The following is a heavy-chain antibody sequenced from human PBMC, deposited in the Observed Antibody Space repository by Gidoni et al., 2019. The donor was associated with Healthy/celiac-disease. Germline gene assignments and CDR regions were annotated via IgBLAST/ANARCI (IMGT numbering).Heavy chain of an antibody. CDR2: IYYSGST. V-gene: IGHV4-39*01. CDR1: GGSISSSSYY. CDR3: ARHQGRGVPDPIDY. D-gene: IGHD2-8*01. J-gene: IGHJ4*02. Sequence: QLQLQESGPGLVKPSETLSLTCTVSGGSISSSSYYWGWIRQPPGKGLEWIGSIYYSGSTYYNPSLKSRVTISVDTSKNQFSLKLSSVTAEDTAVYYCARHQGRGVPDPIDYWGQGTLVTVSS.